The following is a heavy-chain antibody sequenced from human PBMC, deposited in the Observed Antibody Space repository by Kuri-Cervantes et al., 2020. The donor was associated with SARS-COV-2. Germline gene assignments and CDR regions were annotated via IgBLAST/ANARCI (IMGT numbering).Heavy chain of an antibody. D-gene: IGHD3-22*01. CDR1: GFTFSSYA. CDR2: ISYDGSNK. V-gene: IGHV3-30*04. J-gene: IGHJ4*02. CDR3: AKDKYYYDSSGYVY. Sequence: GGSLRLSCAASGFTFSSYAMHWVRQAPGKGLEWVAVISYDGSNKHYADSVKGRFTISRDNSKNTLYLQMNSLRAEDTAVYYCAKDKYYYDSSGYVYWGQGTLVTVSS.